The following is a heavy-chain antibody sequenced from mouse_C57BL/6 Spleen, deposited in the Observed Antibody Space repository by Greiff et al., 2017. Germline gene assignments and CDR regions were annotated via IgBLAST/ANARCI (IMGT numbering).Heavy chain of an antibody. V-gene: IGHV1-61*01. J-gene: IGHJ1*03. CDR3: AREAVVAHWYFDV. CDR1: GYTFTSYW. D-gene: IGHD1-1*01. CDR2: IYPSDSET. Sequence: VQLQQPGAELVRPGSSVKLSCKASGYTFTSYWMDWVKQRPGQGLEWIGNIYPSDSETHYNQKFKDKATLTVDKSSSTAYMQLSSLTSEDSAVYYCAREAVVAHWYFDVWGTGTTVTVSS.